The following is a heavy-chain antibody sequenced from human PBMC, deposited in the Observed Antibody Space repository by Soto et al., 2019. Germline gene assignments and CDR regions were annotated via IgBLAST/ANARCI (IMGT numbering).Heavy chain of an antibody. CDR3: ARGASIAVAGTSFDY. D-gene: IGHD6-19*01. CDR2: ISYDGSNK. CDR1: GFTFSSYT. Sequence: QVQLVESGGGVVQPGRSLRLSCAASGFTFSSYTMHWVRQAPGKGLEWVALISYDGSNKYYADSVKGRFTISRDNSKNTLYLQMNSLRAEDTAVYYWARGASIAVAGTSFDYWGQGTLVTVSS. J-gene: IGHJ4*02. V-gene: IGHV3-30-3*01.